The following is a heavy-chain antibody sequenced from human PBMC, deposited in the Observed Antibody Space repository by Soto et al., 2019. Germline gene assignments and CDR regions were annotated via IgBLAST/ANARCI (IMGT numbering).Heavy chain of an antibody. D-gene: IGHD3-10*01. CDR3: ARGSPGPVDH. CDR2: MNPHSGDT. V-gene: IGHV1-8*01. CDR1: GGTFSSLH. J-gene: IGHJ4*02. Sequence: ASVKVSCKASGGTFSSLHFNWVRQATGQGLEWIGWMNPHSGDTGFAQRFQGRVTMTRNTSINTAYMELRSLRSQDTAVYYCARGSPGPVDHWGQGTQVTVSS.